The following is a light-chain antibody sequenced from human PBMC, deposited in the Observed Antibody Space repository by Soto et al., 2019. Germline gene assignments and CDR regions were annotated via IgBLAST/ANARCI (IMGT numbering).Light chain of an antibody. CDR2: PAS. V-gene: IGKV1-9*01. CDR3: QQYYSIPFT. CDR1: QDISTS. J-gene: IGKJ2*01. Sequence: DIQLTQSPSFLSASVGDRVTVSCRASQDISTSLAWFQQKAGKVPQLLVYPASTLQDGVPSRFSGSGSGTYFTLTISSLQAEDVAVYYCQQYYSIPFTFGQGTKLEI.